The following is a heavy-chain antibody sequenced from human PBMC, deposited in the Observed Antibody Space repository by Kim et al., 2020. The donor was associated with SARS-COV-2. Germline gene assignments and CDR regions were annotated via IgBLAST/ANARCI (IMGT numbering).Heavy chain of an antibody. CDR3: ARHNEPSAYGLDP. J-gene: IGHJ5*02. Sequence: GGSLRLSCEGTAFTIINDWMSWVRQAPGKGLEWVANIDKDGNSKNYVDSVKGRFTISRDNAKNSVFLEMNGLGPEDTAVYYCARHNEPSAYGLDPWGQGTLVTVSS. CDR1: AFTIINDW. CDR2: IDKDGNSK. V-gene: IGHV3-7*03. D-gene: IGHD5-12*01.